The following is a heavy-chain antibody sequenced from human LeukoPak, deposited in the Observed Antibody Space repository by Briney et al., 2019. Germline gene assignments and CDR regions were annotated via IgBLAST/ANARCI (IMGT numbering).Heavy chain of an antibody. CDR1: GFTFSSYS. D-gene: IGHD3-22*01. Sequence: PGGSLRLSCAASGFTFSSYSMNWVRQAPGKGLEWVSYISSSSSTIYYADSVKGRFTISRDNAKNSLYLQMNSLGAEDTAVYYCARGGGSGYYLFDYWGQGTLVTVSS. J-gene: IGHJ4*02. CDR3: ARGGGSGYYLFDY. V-gene: IGHV3-48*01. CDR2: ISSSSSTI.